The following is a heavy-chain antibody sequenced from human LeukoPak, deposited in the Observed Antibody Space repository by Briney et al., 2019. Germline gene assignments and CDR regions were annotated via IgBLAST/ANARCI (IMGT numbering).Heavy chain of an antibody. V-gene: IGHV1-18*01. D-gene: IGHD3-10*01. J-gene: IGHJ5*02. CDR3: ARGFWFGDSKWFDP. CDR1: GYTFTRYG. Sequence: VASVKVSCKASGYTFTRYGISWVRQAPGQGLEWVGWISAYNGNTNYAQKLQGRVTMTTDTSTSTAYMELRSLRSDDTAVYYCARGFWFGDSKWFDPWGQGTLVTVSS. CDR2: ISAYNGNT.